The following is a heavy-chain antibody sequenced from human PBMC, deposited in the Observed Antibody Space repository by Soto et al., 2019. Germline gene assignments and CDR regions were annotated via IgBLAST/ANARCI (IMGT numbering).Heavy chain of an antibody. CDR3: ARAHSLRYFDY. Sequence: PSETLSLTCAVSGGSISSGGYSWSWIRQPPGQGLEWIGYIYHSGSTYYNPSLKSRVTISVDRSKNQFSLKLSSVTAADTAVYYCARAHSLRYFDYWGQGTLVTVSS. D-gene: IGHD2-15*01. CDR1: GGSISSGGYS. CDR2: IYHSGST. J-gene: IGHJ4*02. V-gene: IGHV4-30-2*01.